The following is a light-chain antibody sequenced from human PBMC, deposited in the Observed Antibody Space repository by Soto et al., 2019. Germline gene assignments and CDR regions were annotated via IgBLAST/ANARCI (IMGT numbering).Light chain of an antibody. CDR1: QTVSSK. CDR2: RAS. CDR3: HHYNSWPQA. Sequence: DVQMTQSPSTLSGSQGDRVTITCRASQTVSSKLAWYQQKPGQAPKLLIYRASTMTTGIPSRFSGSGSGTEFTLTISSLQSEDFAVYYCHHYNSWPQAFGQGTKLDIK. J-gene: IGKJ1*01. V-gene: IGKV1-5*03.